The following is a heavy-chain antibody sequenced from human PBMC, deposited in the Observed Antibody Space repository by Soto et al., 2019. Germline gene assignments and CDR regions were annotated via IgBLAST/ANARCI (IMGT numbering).Heavy chain of an antibody. CDR2: ISYDGSNK. D-gene: IGHD6-19*01. Sequence: QVQLVESGGGVVQPGRSLRLSCAASGFTFSSYAMHWVRQAPGKGLEWVAVISYDGSNKYYADSVKGRFTISRDNSKNTLYLQMNSLRAEDTAVYYCARGVDSIGWLDYWGQGTLVTVSS. V-gene: IGHV3-30-3*01. J-gene: IGHJ4*02. CDR3: ARGVDSIGWLDY. CDR1: GFTFSSYA.